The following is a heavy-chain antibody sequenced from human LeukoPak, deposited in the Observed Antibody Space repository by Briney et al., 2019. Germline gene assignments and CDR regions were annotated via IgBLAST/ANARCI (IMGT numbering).Heavy chain of an antibody. V-gene: IGHV1-2*02. CDR2: INPNTGGT. CDR1: GYSFTAHS. J-gene: IGHJ4*02. CDR3: SRSSAAAGAVGY. D-gene: IGHD6-13*01. Sequence: GASVKVSRKASGYSFTAHSIHWVRQAPGQGLEWMGYINPNTGGTKYAENFQGRVTMTSDTSTTTAYMGLNNLTSDDTAVYFCSRSSAAAGAVGYWGQGTLVTVSS.